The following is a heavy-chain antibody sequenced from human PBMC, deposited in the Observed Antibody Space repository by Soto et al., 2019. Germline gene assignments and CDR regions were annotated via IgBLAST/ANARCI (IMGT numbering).Heavy chain of an antibody. CDR2: ISSNGGST. CDR3: VKVLLWFGEFGPFDY. Sequence: GGSLRLSCSASGFTFISYAMHWVLQAPWKGLEYVSAISSNGGSTYYADSVKGRFTISRDNSKNTLYLQMSSLRAEDTAVYYCVKVLLWFGEFGPFDYWGQGTLVTVSS. CDR1: GFTFISYA. V-gene: IGHV3-64D*06. J-gene: IGHJ4*02. D-gene: IGHD3-10*01.